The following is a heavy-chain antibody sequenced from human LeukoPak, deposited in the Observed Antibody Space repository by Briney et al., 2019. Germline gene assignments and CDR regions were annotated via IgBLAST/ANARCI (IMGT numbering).Heavy chain of an antibody. CDR2: SITDTGNP. CDR1: GYTLTQHS. D-gene: IGHD3-10*01. Sequence: GASVKVSCKASGYTLTQHSMNWVRQAPGQGLEWMGWSITDTGNPTYAQGFTGRFVVSVYTSVNTAYLQISSLKAEDTAVYYCAREVLRHDYWGQGTLVTVSS. CDR3: AREVLRHDY. J-gene: IGHJ4*02. V-gene: IGHV7-4-1*02.